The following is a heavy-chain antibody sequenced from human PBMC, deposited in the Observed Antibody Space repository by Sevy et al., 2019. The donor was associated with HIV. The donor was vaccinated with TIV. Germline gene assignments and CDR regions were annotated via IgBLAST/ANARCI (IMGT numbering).Heavy chain of an antibody. CDR2: ISGSGGST. CDR3: AKGGSGSFFDY. CDR1: GFTFSDYG. D-gene: IGHD1-26*01. V-gene: IGHV3-23*01. J-gene: IGHJ4*02. Sequence: GGSLRLSCEASGFTFSDYGMHWVRQAPGKGLEWVSAISGSGGSTYYADSVKGRFTISRDNSKNTLYLQMNSLRAEDTAVYYCAKGGSGSFFDYWGQGTLVTVSS.